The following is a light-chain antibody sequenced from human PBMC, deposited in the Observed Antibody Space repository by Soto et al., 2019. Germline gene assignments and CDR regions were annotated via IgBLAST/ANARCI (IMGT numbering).Light chain of an antibody. CDR3: KSYDNSLNGSVV. Sequence: QAVVTQPPSVSGAPGQRVTISCTGSSSNIGAGYDVHWYQQLPGTAPKLLIYGNSHRPSGVPDRFSGSKSGTSASLAITGLQAEDEADYYCKSYDNSLNGSVVFGGGTKLTVL. J-gene: IGLJ2*01. V-gene: IGLV1-40*01. CDR2: GNS. CDR1: SSNIGAGYD.